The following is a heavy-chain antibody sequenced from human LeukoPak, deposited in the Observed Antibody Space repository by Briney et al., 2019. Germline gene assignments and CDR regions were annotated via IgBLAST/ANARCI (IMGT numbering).Heavy chain of an antibody. CDR3: AITIVVVTASRESYFDY. CDR2: IYYSGST. Sequence: SETLSLTCTVSGGSISSSSYYWGWIRQPPGKGLEWIGSIYYSGSTYYNPSLKSRVTISVDTSKNQFSLKLSSVTVADTAVYYCAITIVVVTASRESYFDYWGQGTLVTVSS. CDR1: GGSISSSSYY. V-gene: IGHV4-39*01. D-gene: IGHD2-21*02. J-gene: IGHJ4*02.